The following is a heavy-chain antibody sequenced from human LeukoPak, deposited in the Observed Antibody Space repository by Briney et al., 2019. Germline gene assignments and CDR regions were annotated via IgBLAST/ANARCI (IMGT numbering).Heavy chain of an antibody. V-gene: IGHV3-21*01. Sequence: GGSLRLSCAASGFTFSSYKMSWVRQAPGKGLEWVSSVSGGSSFIYYADSVKGRFTISRDNAKNSLYLEMNSLRVEDTAVYYCVRAAYDSSGYFYYYYMDVWGKGTTVTVSS. CDR1: GFTFSSYK. D-gene: IGHD3-22*01. CDR3: VRAAYDSSGYFYYYYMDV. CDR2: VSGGSSFI. J-gene: IGHJ6*03.